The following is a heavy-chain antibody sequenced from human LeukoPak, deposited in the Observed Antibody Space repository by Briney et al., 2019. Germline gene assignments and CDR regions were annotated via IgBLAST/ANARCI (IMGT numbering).Heavy chain of an antibody. CDR2: IYFSGST. V-gene: IGHV4-39*01. J-gene: IGHJ4*02. Sequence: PSETLSPTCTVSGGSISTSSYYWGWIRQPPGKGLEWIATIYFSGSTYYNPSLKSRVTISVDTSKNQFSLKLSSVTAADTAVCYCARHRVGTGGPGYFDYWGQGALLTVSS. CDR1: GGSISTSSYY. D-gene: IGHD2-8*02. CDR3: ARHRVGTGGPGYFDY.